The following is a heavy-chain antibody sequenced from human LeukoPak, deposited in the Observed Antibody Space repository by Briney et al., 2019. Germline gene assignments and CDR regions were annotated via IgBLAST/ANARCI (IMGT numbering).Heavy chain of an antibody. CDR3: AKELDTMFFDY. J-gene: IGHJ4*02. CDR1: GFNFDRYT. CDR2: AGWAGGTT. V-gene: IGHV3-43*01. D-gene: IGHD3-10*02. Sequence: GGSLRLSCAASGFNFDRYTIHWVRQAPGKGLEWVSLAGWAGGTTFYSDSVRGRFTISRDSGRKSVHLQMNSLTTDDTAFYFCAKELDTMFFDYWGQGALVTVSS.